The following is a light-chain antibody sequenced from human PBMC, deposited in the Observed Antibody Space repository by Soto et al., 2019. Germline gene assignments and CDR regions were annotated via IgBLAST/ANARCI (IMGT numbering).Light chain of an antibody. J-gene: IGLJ2*01. CDR2: RNN. CDR1: SSNIGSNY. CDR3: AAWDDSLSGYVV. V-gene: IGLV1-47*01. Sequence: QSVLTQPPSASGTPGQRVTLSCSGRSSNIGSNYVYWYQQLPGTAPKLLIYRNNQRPSGVPDRFSGSKSGTSASLAISGLRSEDEADYYCAAWDDSLSGYVVFGGGTKLTVL.